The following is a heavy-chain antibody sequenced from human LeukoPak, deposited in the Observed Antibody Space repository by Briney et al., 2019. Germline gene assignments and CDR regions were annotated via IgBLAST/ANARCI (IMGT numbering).Heavy chain of an antibody. V-gene: IGHV3-30-3*02. J-gene: IGHJ6*02. Sequence: GRSLRLSCAASGFTFSSYAMHWVRQAPGKGLEWVAVISYDGSNKYYADSVKGRFTISRDNSKNTLYLQMNSLRAEDTAVYYCASLPSGWYWGYYYYYGMDVWGQGTTVTVSS. CDR3: ASLPSGWYWGYYYYYGMDV. CDR2: ISYDGSNK. CDR1: GFTFSSYA. D-gene: IGHD6-19*01.